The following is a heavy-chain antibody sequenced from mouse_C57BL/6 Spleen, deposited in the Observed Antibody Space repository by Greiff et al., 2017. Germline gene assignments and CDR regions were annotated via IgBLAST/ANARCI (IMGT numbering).Heavy chain of an antibody. D-gene: IGHD1-1*01. CDR3: ARHKLITTVVATRGAMDY. J-gene: IGHJ4*01. V-gene: IGHV5-9*01. Sequence: EVHLVESGGGLVKPGGSLKLSCAASGFTFSSYTMSWVRQTPEKRLEWVATISGGGGNTYYPDSVKGRFTISRDNAKNTLYLQMSSLRSEDTALYYCARHKLITTVVATRGAMDYWGQGTSVTVSS. CDR2: ISGGGGNT. CDR1: GFTFSSYT.